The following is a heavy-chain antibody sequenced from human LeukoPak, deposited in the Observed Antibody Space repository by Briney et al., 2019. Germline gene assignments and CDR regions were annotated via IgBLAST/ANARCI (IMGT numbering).Heavy chain of an antibody. CDR3: ARRARDSSGYYYMDV. J-gene: IGHJ6*03. V-gene: IGHV4-4*07. Sequence: TSETVSLTCTVSAGSISSYYWSWLRQPPGKGLEGIGRIYTSRSTNYNPSLKSRVTMSVDTSKNQFSLKLSSVTAADTAVYYCARRARDSSGYYYMDVWGKGTTVTVSS. CDR1: AGSISSYY. D-gene: IGHD3-22*01. CDR2: IYTSRST.